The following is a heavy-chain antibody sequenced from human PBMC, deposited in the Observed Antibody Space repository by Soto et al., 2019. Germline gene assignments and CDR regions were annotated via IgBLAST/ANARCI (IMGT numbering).Heavy chain of an antibody. Sequence: SSVKVCCKASGYTFTSYVISCVPQAPGQGLEWMGWISAYNANTNYAQKLQGRVTMTTDTSTSTAYMELRSLRSDDTAVYYCARDGCYCSSTSRTYVMDVWGQGTTVTGSS. CDR3: ARDGCYCSSTSRTYVMDV. CDR1: GYTFTSYV. J-gene: IGHJ6*02. CDR2: ISAYNANT. D-gene: IGHD2-2*01. V-gene: IGHV1-18*01.